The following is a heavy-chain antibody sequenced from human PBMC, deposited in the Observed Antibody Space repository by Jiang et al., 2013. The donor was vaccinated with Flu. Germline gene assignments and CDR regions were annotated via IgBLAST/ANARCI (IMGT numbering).Heavy chain of an antibody. CDR1: SISSGGYY. CDR2: IYYSGST. Sequence: SISSGGYYWSWIRQHPGKGLEWIGYIYYSGSTYYNPSLKSRVTISVDTSKNQFSLKLSSVTAADTAVYYCARGLYDFWSGYPKGMDVWGQGTTVTVSS. D-gene: IGHD3-3*01. CDR3: ARGLYDFWSGYPKGMDV. V-gene: IGHV4-31*02. J-gene: IGHJ6*02.